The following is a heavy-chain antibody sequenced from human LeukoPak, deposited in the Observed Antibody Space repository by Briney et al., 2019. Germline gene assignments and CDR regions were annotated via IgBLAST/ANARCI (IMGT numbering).Heavy chain of an antibody. Sequence: SETLSLTCTVSGGSISSSYCSWIRQPPGKGLEWIGYINYSGNTNYNPSLKSRVAISVDTSKNQFSLKLSSVTAADTAVYYCARVAGGGTGYCSSTSCSYYYYYGMDVWGQGTTVTVSS. V-gene: IGHV4-59*01. CDR3: ARVAGGGTGYCSSTSCSYYYYYGMDV. J-gene: IGHJ6*02. D-gene: IGHD2-2*01. CDR2: INYSGNT. CDR1: GGSISSSY.